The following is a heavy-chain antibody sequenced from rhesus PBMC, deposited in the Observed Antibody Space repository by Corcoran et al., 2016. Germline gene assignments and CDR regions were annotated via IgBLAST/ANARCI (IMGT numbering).Heavy chain of an antibody. Sequence: QVQLQQWGEGLVKPSETLSLTCAVYGGSISGYYWSWIRQPPGKGLEWIGYIYGNSASTNYNPSLKNRVTISKDTSKNQFSLKLSSVTAADTAVYYCAREGLRYYFDYWGQGVLVTVSS. J-gene: IGHJ4*01. D-gene: IGHD2-21*01. CDR1: GGSISGYY. CDR3: AREGLRYYFDY. CDR2: IYGNSAST. V-gene: IGHV4-73*01.